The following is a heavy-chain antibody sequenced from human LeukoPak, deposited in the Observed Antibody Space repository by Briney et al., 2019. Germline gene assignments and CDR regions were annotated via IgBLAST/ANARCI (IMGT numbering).Heavy chain of an antibody. D-gene: IGHD1-26*01. V-gene: IGHV3-7*03. CDR2: IKQDGGER. Sequence: GGPLRLSCVVSGLTLNTYWMSWVRQAPGKGLEWVANIKQDGGERYYVDSVKGRLTISRDNTKKSLSLEMNSLRAEDTAIYYCARGATILAFGGQGTLFPVSS. CDR1: GLTLNTYW. J-gene: IGHJ4*02. CDR3: ARGATILAF.